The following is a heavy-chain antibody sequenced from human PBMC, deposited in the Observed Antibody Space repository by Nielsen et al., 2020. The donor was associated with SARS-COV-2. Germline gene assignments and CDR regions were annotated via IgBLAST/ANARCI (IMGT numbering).Heavy chain of an antibody. CDR2: IWYDGSNK. D-gene: IGHD3-10*01. J-gene: IGHJ4*02. CDR3: AKSPGDYYGSETFAYYFQY. CDR1: GFTFSSYG. Sequence: GGSLRLSCAASGFTFSSYGMHWVRQAPGKGLEWVAVIWYDGSNKYYADSVKGRFTISRDNSKNTVYLQKNSLRAEDTAVYYCAKSPGDYYGSETFAYYFQYWGQGAQVTVSS. V-gene: IGHV3-33*06.